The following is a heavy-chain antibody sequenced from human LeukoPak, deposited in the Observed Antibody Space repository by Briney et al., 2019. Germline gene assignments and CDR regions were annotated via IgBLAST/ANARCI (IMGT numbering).Heavy chain of an antibody. D-gene: IGHD3-10*01. J-gene: IGHJ6*04. Sequence: SQTLSLTCAISGDSVSSNSAAWNWIRQSPSRGLEWLGRTYYRSKWYNDYAVSVKSRITINPDTSMNQFSLQLNSVTPEDTAVYYCARENQITMVRGVNYYYYGMDVWGKGTTVTVSS. CDR2: TYYRSKWYN. CDR1: GDSVSSNSAA. V-gene: IGHV6-1*01. CDR3: ARENQITMVRGVNYYYYGMDV.